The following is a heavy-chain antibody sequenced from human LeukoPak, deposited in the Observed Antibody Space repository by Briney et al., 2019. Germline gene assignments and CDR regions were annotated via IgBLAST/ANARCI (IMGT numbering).Heavy chain of an antibody. CDR1: GYTFTSYG. Sequence: ASVKVSCKASGYTFTSYGISWVRQAPGQGLEWMGWISAYNGNTNYAQKLQGRVTMTTDTSTSTAYMELRSLRSDDTAVYYCAGDSVRMIVVVSTVYYYYGMDVWGQGTTVTVSS. D-gene: IGHD3-22*01. CDR3: AGDSVRMIVVVSTVYYYYGMDV. CDR2: ISAYNGNT. V-gene: IGHV1-18*01. J-gene: IGHJ6*02.